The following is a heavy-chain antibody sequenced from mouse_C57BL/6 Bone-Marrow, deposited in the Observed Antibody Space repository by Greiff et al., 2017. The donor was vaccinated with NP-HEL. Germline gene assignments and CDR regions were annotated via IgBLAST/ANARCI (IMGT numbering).Heavy chain of an antibody. J-gene: IGHJ4*01. CDR2: IYPGSGST. V-gene: IGHV1-55*01. CDR1: GYTFTSYW. D-gene: IGHD1-1*01. Sequence: VQLQQPGAELVKPGASVKMSCKASGYTFTSYWITWVKQRPGQGLEWIGDIYPGSGSTNYNEKFKSKATLTVDTSSSTAYMQLSSLTSEDSAVYYCAMVLLRRSYAMDYWGQGTSVTVSS. CDR3: AMVLLRRSYAMDY.